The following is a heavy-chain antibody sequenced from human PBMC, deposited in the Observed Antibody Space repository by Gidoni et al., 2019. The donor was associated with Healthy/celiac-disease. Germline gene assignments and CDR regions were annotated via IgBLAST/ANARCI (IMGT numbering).Heavy chain of an antibody. D-gene: IGHD2-15*01. V-gene: IGHV4-39*01. CDR2: IYYSGRT. CDR3: ARHSGGRGSGLY. CDR1: GGSISSSSYY. J-gene: IGHJ4*02. Sequence: QLQLQESGPGLVKPSETLSLTGTVSGGSISSSSYYWGWIRQPPGKGLEWIGSIYYSGRTYYSPSLKSRVTISVDTSKNQFSLKLSSVTAADTAVYYCARHSGGRGSGLYWGQGTLVTVSS.